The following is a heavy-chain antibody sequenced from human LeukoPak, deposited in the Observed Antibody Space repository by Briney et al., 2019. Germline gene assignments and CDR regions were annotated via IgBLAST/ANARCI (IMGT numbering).Heavy chain of an antibody. V-gene: IGHV3-7*01. CDR2: IKEDGSAK. CDR1: GFTFSSYW. CDR3: ARDGAAAPLDYYYGMDV. Sequence: PGGSLRLSCAASGFTFSSYWMSWVRQAPGKGLEWVANIKEDGSAKYYVDSVKGRFTISRDNAKNSLYLQMNNLSAEDTAVYYCARDGAAAPLDYYYGMDVWGQGTTVTVSS. D-gene: IGHD6-13*01. J-gene: IGHJ6*02.